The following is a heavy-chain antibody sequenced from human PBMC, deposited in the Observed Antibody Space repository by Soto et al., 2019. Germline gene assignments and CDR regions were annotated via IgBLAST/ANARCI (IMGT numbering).Heavy chain of an antibody. D-gene: IGHD3-3*01. V-gene: IGHV3-30*18. CDR3: AKEGVADKYYYYGMDV. CDR2: ISSDGNDK. J-gene: IGHJ6*02. Sequence: GGSLRLSCAASGFTFSNYGMHWVRQAPGKGLEWVTTISSDGNDKYYSDSVKGRFTTSRDNSKNTVYLQMNNLRVEDTAVYYCAKEGVADKYYYYGMDVWGQGTTVTVSS. CDR1: GFTFSNYG.